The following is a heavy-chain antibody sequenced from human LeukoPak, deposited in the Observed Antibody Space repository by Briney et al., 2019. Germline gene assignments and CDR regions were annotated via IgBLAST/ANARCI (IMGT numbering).Heavy chain of an antibody. CDR2: IYYSGST. D-gene: IGHD6-19*01. J-gene: IGHJ4*02. V-gene: IGHV4-59*08. CDR1: GASISSYY. CDR3: ARVFYSSGWYFDY. Sequence: SETLSLTCTVSGASISSYYWSWIRQPPGKGLEWIGYIYYSGSTNYNPSLQSRVTISLDTSKNQFSLKLSSVTAADTAVYYCARVFYSSGWYFDYWGQGTLVTVSS.